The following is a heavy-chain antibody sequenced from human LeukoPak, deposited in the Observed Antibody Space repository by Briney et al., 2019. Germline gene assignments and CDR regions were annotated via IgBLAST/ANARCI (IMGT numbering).Heavy chain of an antibody. CDR2: INPSGGST. V-gene: IGHV1-46*01. CDR3: ARVSAIPPDY. J-gene: IGHJ4*02. Sequence: ASVKVSCKASGYTFTSYYMHWVRQAPGQGLEWMGIINPSGGSTSYAQKFQGRVTMTRDTSTSTVYMELRSLRSDDTAVYYCARVSAIPPDYWGQGTLVTVSS. CDR1: GYTFTSYY. D-gene: IGHD6-25*01.